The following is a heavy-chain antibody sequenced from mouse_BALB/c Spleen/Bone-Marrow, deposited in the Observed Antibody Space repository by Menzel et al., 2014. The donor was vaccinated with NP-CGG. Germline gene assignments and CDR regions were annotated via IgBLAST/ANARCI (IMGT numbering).Heavy chain of an antibody. V-gene: IGHV2-6*02. CDR1: GFSLTNYG. CDR3: ARNPYGNYAMDY. J-gene: IGHJ4*01. D-gene: IGHD2-10*02. Sequence: VKLVESGPGLVAPSQSLSITCTVSGFSLTNYGVHWVRQPPGKGLEWLVVIWSDGNTTYNSALKSRLSISKDNPKSQVFLKMNSLQTDDTAMYYCARNPYGNYAMDYWGQGTSVTVSS. CDR2: IWSDGNT.